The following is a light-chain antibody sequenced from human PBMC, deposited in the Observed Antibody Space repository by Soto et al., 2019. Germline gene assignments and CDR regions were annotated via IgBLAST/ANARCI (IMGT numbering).Light chain of an antibody. J-gene: IGKJ2*01. CDR2: GAS. CDR1: QSVSSSY. Sequence: EIVLTQSPGTLSLSPGERATLSCRASQSVSSSYLAWYQQKPGQAPRLLIYGASSRATGIPDRFSGSGSGTDFTLTISRLEREDFPVYYCQQYGSSPYTFGQGTKLEIK. CDR3: QQYGSSPYT. V-gene: IGKV3-20*01.